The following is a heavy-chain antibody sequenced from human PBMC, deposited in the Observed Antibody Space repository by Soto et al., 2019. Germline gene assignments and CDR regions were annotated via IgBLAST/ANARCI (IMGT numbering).Heavy chain of an antibody. CDR1: GFTFSNYW. D-gene: IGHD4-17*01. J-gene: IGHJ4*02. CDR2: INQGGSEK. Sequence: EVQLVESGGGLVQPGGSLRLSCAGSGFTFSNYWMSWVRQAPGKGLEWVAKINQGGSEKWSAHSVKGRFTISRDNAKNSLYLQLTSLGAEATAVYYCVKDDGDYSFDYWGQGTLVTVSS. CDR3: VKDDGDYSFDY. V-gene: IGHV3-7*03.